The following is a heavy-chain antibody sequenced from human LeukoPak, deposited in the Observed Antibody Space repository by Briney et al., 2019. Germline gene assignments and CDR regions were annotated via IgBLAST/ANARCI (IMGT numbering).Heavy chain of an antibody. CDR1: RFTFDDYA. CDR3: AKDKAYYYDSSGYWDY. Sequence: GRSLRLSCAASRFTFDDYAMHWVRQAPGKGLEWVSGISWNSGSIGYADSVKGRFTISRDNAKNSLYLQMNSLRAEDTALYYCAKDKAYYYDSSGYWDYWGQGTLVTVPS. J-gene: IGHJ4*02. V-gene: IGHV3-9*01. CDR2: ISWNSGSI. D-gene: IGHD3-22*01.